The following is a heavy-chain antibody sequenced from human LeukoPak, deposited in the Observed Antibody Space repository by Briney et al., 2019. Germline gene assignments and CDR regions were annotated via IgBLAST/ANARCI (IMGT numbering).Heavy chain of an antibody. V-gene: IGHV3-7*04. J-gene: IGHJ4*02. Sequence: GGSLRLSCAASGFTFTSYRMTWVRQAPGKGLEWVANTKHDGSERYYVDSVKGRFTISRDSVKNSLFLQMDSLRAEDTAVYYCARGGLYGDYYFDYWGQGTLVTVTS. CDR3: ARGGLYGDYYFDY. CDR1: GFTFTSYR. CDR2: TKHDGSER. D-gene: IGHD2-21*02.